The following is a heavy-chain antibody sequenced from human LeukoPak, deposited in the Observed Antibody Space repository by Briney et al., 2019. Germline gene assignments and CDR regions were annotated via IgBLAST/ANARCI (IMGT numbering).Heavy chain of an antibody. V-gene: IGHV1-2*02. CDR1: RYTFTGYY. CDR3: TRGEEQWLAPDY. Sequence: ASVKVSCKASRYTFTGYYMHWVRQAPGQGLEWMGWINPKTGGTNYVEKFQGRVTMTRDTSISTAYMELIRLRSDDTAVYYCTRGEEQWLAPDYWGQGTLVTVSS. J-gene: IGHJ4*02. D-gene: IGHD6-19*01. CDR2: INPKTGGT.